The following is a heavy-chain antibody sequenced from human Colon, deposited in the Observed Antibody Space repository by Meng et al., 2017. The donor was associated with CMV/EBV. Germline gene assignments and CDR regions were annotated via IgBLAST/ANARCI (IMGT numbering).Heavy chain of an antibody. CDR3: ATDRGIIPSRPGAFDI. Sequence: GGSLRLSCEASGFNFSASNMNWVRRAPGKGLEWVSSITSGPSYVYYADSVKGRFTISSDNTKNSLYLQMNSLGAEDTAVYYCATDRGIIPSRPGAFDIWGQGAKVTVSS. D-gene: IGHD6-6*01. CDR2: ITSGPSYV. V-gene: IGHV3-21*01. CDR1: GFNFSASN. J-gene: IGHJ3*02.